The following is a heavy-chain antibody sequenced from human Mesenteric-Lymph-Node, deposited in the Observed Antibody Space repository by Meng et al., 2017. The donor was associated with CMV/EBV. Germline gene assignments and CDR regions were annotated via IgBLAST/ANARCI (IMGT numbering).Heavy chain of an antibody. J-gene: IGHJ6*02. CDR1: GYTFTRSG. CDR3: ASAVASTSSFGGYFYYDMDV. V-gene: IGHV1-18*01. CDR2: LSAYNGNT. Sequence: ASVKVSCKASGYTFTRSGFSWVRQAPGQGLEWMGWLSAYNGNTNYAQKSQGRVTMTTDTSTSTAYIELRNLRSDDTAVYYCASAVASTSSFGGYFYYDMDVWGQGTTVTVSS. D-gene: IGHD2-2*01.